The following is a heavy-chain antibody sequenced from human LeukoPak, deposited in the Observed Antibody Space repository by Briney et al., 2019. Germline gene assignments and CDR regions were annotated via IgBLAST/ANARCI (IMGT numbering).Heavy chain of an antibody. CDR1: GFTVSSNS. V-gene: IGHV3-53*01. CDR2: IYSSVT. CDR3: ARRAGAYSHPYDY. J-gene: IGHJ4*02. D-gene: IGHD4/OR15-4a*01. Sequence: GGSLRLSCTVSGFTVSSNSMSWVRQAPGKGLEWVSFIYSSVTHYSDSVKGRFTISRDNSRNTLFLQMNSLRAEDPAVYYCARRAGAYSHPYDYWGQGTLVTVSS.